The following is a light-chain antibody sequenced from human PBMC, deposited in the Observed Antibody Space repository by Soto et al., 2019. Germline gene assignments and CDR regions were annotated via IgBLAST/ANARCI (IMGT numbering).Light chain of an antibody. J-gene: IGLJ2*01. Sequence: QLVLTQPPSVTGAPGQRVTISCTGSHSDIGAGYGVHWYQQFPHSAPKLLIYDTTNRPSGVPDRFSGSRYGTSASLAITGLQAEDEADYYCQSFDSSRIGLLFGGGTQLTVL. V-gene: IGLV1-40*01. CDR2: DTT. CDR1: HSDIGAGYG. CDR3: QSFDSSRIGLL.